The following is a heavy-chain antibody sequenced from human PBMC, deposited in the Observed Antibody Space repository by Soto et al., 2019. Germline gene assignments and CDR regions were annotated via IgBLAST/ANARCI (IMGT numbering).Heavy chain of an antibody. CDR1: GYSFTSNW. V-gene: IGHV5-51*01. CDR3: ARHTPKNYYDTENWFDP. J-gene: IGHJ5*02. Sequence: PGESLKISCQGSGYSFTSNWIGWVRQMPGKGLEWMGIINPADSDIKYSPSFQGQVTISADKSISTAYLQWSSLKASDTAMYYCARHTPKNYYDTENWFDPWGQGTLVTVSS. CDR2: INPADSDI. D-gene: IGHD3-22*01.